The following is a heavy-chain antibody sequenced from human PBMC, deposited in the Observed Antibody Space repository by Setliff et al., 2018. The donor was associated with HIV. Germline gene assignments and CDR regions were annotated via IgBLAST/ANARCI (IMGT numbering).Heavy chain of an antibody. V-gene: IGHV4-30-2*01. D-gene: IGHD2-21*01. Sequence: SETLSLTCAVSGGSIGSGGYSWSWSRQPPGRGLEWVGYIYHVGGTYYNPSLRSRVTISVDRSKNLFSLKLISVTAAGQGVYYCARFPVAGANWFDPWGLGTLVTV. CDR2: IYHVGGT. CDR3: ARFPVAGANWFDP. J-gene: IGHJ5*02. CDR1: GGSIGSGGYS.